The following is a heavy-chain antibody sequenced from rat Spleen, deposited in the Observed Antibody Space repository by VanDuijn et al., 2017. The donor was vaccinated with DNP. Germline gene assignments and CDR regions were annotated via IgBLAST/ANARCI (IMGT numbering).Heavy chain of an antibody. D-gene: IGHD4-3*01. J-gene: IGHJ2*01. CDR2: ISTSGGST. Sequence: EVQLVESGGGLVQPGRSLKLSCAASGFTFSAYYMAWVRQAPTKGLEWVASISTSGGSTYYRDSVQGRFTISRDNAKSTLYLQMNSLRSEDMATYYCIRWNSGHFDYWGQGVMVTVSS. V-gene: IGHV5-25*01. CDR1: GFTFSAYY. CDR3: IRWNSGHFDY.